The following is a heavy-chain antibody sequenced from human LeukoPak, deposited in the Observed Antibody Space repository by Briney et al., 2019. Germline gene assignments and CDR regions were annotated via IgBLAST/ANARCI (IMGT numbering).Heavy chain of an antibody. CDR3: ARDRNRLLQDY. V-gene: IGHV1-69*04. Sequence: GASVKVSCKASGYTFTSYGISWVRQAPGQGLEWMGRIIPILGIANYAQKFQGRVTITADKSTSTAYMELSSLRSEDTAVYYCARDRNRLLQDYWGQGTLVTVSS. CDR2: IIPILGIA. CDR1: GYTFTSYG. J-gene: IGHJ4*02. D-gene: IGHD2-15*01.